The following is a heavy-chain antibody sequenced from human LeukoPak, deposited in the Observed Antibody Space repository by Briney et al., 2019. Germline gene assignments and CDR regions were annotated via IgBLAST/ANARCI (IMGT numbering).Heavy chain of an antibody. J-gene: IGHJ4*02. CDR3: ARAQTDYYDSSGPYFDY. V-gene: IGHV4-30-4*01. CDR2: IYYSGST. CDR1: GGSISSGDYY. Sequence: SETLSLTCTVSGGSISSGDYYWSWIRQPPGRGLEWIGYIYYSGSTYYNPSLKSRVTISVDTSKNQFSLKLSSVTAADTAVYYCARAQTDYYDSSGPYFDYWGQGTLVTVSS. D-gene: IGHD3-22*01.